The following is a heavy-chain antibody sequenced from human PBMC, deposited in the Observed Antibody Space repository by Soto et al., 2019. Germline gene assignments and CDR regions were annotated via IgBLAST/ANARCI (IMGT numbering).Heavy chain of an antibody. V-gene: IGHV4-31*03. D-gene: IGHD2-15*01. Sequence: LSLTCPVSGGGISSGGYYWSCIRQHPGKGLEWVGYIYYSGSSYYNPSLKSRVTISVDTYKNQSSLKLSPVTAADTAVYYCARDRSRVAALRGNYYYGMDVWGQGITVTVSS. CDR2: IYYSGSS. CDR1: GGGISSGGYY. CDR3: ARDRSRVAALRGNYYYGMDV. J-gene: IGHJ6*02.